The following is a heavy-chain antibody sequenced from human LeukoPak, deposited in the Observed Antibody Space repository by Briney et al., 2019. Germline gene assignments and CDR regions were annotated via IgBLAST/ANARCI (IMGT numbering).Heavy chain of an antibody. V-gene: IGHV1-2*04. D-gene: IGHD6-13*01. J-gene: IGHJ3*02. CDR3: ARDLLNSSSWYTRGAFDI. CDR2: INPNSGGT. CDR1: GYTFTGYY. Sequence: ASVKVSCKASGYTFTGYYMHWVRQAPGQGLEWMGWINPNSGGTNYAQKFQGWVTMTRDTSISTAYMELSRLRSDDTAVYYCARDLLNSSSWYTRGAFDIWGQGTMVTVSS.